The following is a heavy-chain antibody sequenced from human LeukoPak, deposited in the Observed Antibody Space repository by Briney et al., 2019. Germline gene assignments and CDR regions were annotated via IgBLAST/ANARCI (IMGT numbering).Heavy chain of an antibody. Sequence: PGGSLRLSCAASGFTFSNYGMNWVRQAPGKGLEWVGRIKSKTDGGTTDYAAPVKGRFTISRDDSKNTLYLQMNSLKTEDTAVYYCTSHRLHRDGYNYYYYGMDVWGQGTTVTVSS. CDR3: TSHRLHRDGYNYYYYGMDV. CDR2: IKSKTDGGTT. V-gene: IGHV3-15*01. J-gene: IGHJ6*02. D-gene: IGHD5-24*01. CDR1: GFTFSNYG.